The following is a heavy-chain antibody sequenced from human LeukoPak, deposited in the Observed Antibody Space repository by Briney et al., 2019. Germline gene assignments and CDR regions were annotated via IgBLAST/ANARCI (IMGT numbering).Heavy chain of an antibody. CDR3: AATPWTYYYESSGYTRFDY. V-gene: IGHV4-59*08. D-gene: IGHD3-22*01. CDR1: GGSISSYY. J-gene: IGHJ4*02. CDR2: IYYSGST. Sequence: PSETLSLTCTVSGGSISSYYWSWIRQPPGKGLEWIGYIYYSGSTNYNPSLKSRVTISVDTSKSQFSLKLSSVTAADTAVYYCAATPWTYYYESSGYTRFDYWGQGTLVTVSS.